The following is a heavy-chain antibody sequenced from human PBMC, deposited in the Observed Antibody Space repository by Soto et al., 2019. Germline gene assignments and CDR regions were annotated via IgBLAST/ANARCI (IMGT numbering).Heavy chain of an antibody. CDR1: GFTFSSYW. CDR2: IKQDGTEI. J-gene: IGHJ5*02. Sequence: GGSLRLSCVASGFTFSSYWMSWVRQAPGGGLEWVANIKQDGTEIHYVESVKGRFTIFRDNAKKSPYLRMNSLRAEDTAVYFCASYSGSYFPVGHDRWGQGTLVTVSS. CDR3: ASYSGSYFPVGHDR. D-gene: IGHD1-26*01. V-gene: IGHV3-7*01.